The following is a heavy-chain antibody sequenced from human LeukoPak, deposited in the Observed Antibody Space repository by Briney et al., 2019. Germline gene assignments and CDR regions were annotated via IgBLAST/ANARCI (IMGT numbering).Heavy chain of an antibody. CDR2: ISYDGSNK. V-gene: IGHV3-30*18. D-gene: IGHD3-3*01. Sequence: GGSLRLSCAASGFTFSSYGMHWVRQAPGKGLEWVAVISYDGSNKYYAGSVKGRFTISRDNSKNTLYLQMNSLRAEDTAVYYCAKISGVEPLGYWGQGTLVTVSS. J-gene: IGHJ4*02. CDR1: GFTFSSYG. CDR3: AKISGVEPLGY.